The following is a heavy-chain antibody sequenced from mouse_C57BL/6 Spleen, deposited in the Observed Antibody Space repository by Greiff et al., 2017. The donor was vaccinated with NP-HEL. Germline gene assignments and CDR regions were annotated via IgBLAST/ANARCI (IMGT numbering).Heavy chain of an antibody. V-gene: IGHV1-61*01. J-gene: IGHJ3*01. CDR2: IYPSDSET. Sequence: QVQLQQPGAELVRPGSSVKLSCKASGYTFTSYWMDWVKQRPGQGLEWIGNIYPSDSETNYNQKFKDKATLTVDKSSSTAYMQLSSLTSEDSAVYYCARVSSLGAAYWGQGTLVTVSA. D-gene: IGHD4-1*01. CDR1: GYTFTSYW. CDR3: ARVSSLGAAY.